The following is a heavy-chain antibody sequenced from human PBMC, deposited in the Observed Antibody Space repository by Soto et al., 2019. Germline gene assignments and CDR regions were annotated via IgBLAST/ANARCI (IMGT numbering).Heavy chain of an antibody. J-gene: IGHJ4*02. V-gene: IGHV3-30*18. D-gene: IGHD2-15*01. CDR3: AKDRGYCSGQICFNIPDFDY. CDR2: ISYDGSNK. CDR1: GFTFTTYG. Sequence: GGSLRLSCAASGFTFTTYGMNWVRQAPGKGLEWVAVISYDGSNKLYADSVRGRFAISRDNSKNTLYLQMDSLRPEDTAVYYCAKDRGYCSGQICFNIPDFDYSGQGAPVTVYS.